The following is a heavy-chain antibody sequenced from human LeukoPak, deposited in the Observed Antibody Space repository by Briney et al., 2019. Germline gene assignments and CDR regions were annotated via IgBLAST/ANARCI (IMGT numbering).Heavy chain of an antibody. V-gene: IGHV3-7*03. CDR1: GFTLNRYW. Sequence: GGSLRLSCAASGFTLNRYWMSWVRQAPGKGLEWVANINEDGGERHYVDSVRGRFTVSRDNSRNTVSLQMSSLRVEDTGIYYCAKAGIGADGAGFLCEYWGQGTLVTVSS. D-gene: IGHD1-1*01. CDR3: AKAGIGADGAGFLCEY. J-gene: IGHJ4*02. CDR2: INEDGGER.